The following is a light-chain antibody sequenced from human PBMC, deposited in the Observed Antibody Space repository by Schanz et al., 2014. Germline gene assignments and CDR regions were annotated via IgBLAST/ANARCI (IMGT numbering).Light chain of an antibody. Sequence: EIVLTQSPGTLSLSPGERATLSCRASQSVSSSYLAWYQQKPGQAPRLLIYGASSRATGIPDRFSGSGSGTDFTLTISSLEPEDFAVYYCQQRSSWPKTFGQGTRLEIK. J-gene: IGKJ2*01. CDR3: QQRSSWPKT. CDR2: GAS. CDR1: QSVSSSY. V-gene: IGKV3D-20*02.